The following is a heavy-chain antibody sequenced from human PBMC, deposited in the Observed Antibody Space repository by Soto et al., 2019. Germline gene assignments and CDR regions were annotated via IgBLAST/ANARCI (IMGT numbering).Heavy chain of an antibody. V-gene: IGHV4-61*01. CDR2: IYYSGST. Sequence: SETLSLTCTVSGGSVSSSSFCWAWVRQPPGKGLEWIGYIYYSGSTNYNPSLKSRVTISVDTSKNQFSLKLSSVTAADTAVYYCARGPDGSGSYLYWVQGTLVTVSS. CDR3: ARGPDGSGSYLY. J-gene: IGHJ4*02. D-gene: IGHD3-10*01. CDR1: GGSVSSSSFC.